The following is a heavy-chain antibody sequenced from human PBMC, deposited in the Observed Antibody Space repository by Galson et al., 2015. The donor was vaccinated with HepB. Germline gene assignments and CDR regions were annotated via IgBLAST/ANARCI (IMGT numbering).Heavy chain of an antibody. CDR2: TNRDGSVT. CDR1: GFTFSSYF. J-gene: IGHJ4*02. V-gene: IGHV3-74*01. D-gene: IGHD6-19*01. Sequence: SLRLSCAASGFTFSSYFMDWVRQAPGKGLVWVSDTNRDGSVTRYADSVKGRFTISREKPKNRLYLQMTSLRVDDAAIYYCARGGVVGGTDYWGQGTLVTVSS. CDR3: ARGGVVGGTDY.